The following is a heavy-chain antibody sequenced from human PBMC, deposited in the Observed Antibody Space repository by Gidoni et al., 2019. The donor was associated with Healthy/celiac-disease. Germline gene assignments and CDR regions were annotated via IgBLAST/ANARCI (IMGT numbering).Heavy chain of an antibody. D-gene: IGHD6-13*01. CDR1: GYTFTVYY. CDR2: INPNSGGT. V-gene: IGHV1-2*02. J-gene: IGHJ3*02. CDR3: ARDREQIDAFDI. Sequence: QVQLVQSGAEVKKPGASVKVSCKASGYTFTVYYLNWLRQAPGQGLEWMGWINPNSGGTNYAQKFQCRVTITRDTSISTAYMELSRLRSDDTAVYYCARDREQIDAFDIWGQGTMVTVSS.